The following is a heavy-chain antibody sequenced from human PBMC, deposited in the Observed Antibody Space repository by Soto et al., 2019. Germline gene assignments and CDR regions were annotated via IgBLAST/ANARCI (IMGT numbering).Heavy chain of an antibody. CDR1: GSSTSSGSY. V-gene: IGHV4-38-2*01. J-gene: IGHJ6*02. CDR2: IYHRGRT. Sequence: SGPTPATRALTGSSTSSGSYWRLIRQPPGKGLERIGRIYHRGRTYHNQSLNSRVTISVDTSKNQFSRKLSSVRGADTDVYDCATRDFSVAGRGAVWGQGTTVT. D-gene: IGHD6-19*01. CDR3: ATRDFSVAGRGAV.